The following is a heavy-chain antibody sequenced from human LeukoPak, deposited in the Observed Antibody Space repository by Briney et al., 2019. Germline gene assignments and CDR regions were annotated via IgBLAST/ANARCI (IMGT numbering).Heavy chain of an antibody. D-gene: IGHD5-24*01. V-gene: IGHV4-59*08. CDR1: GGSIRNYY. CDR2: IYNSGST. J-gene: IGHJ4*02. Sequence: SETLSLTCSVSGGSIRNYYWSWIRQPPGKGVERIGYIYNSGSTNYNPSLKSRVTISVDTSKNQFSLKLSSVTAADTAVYYCARHGGGYPFDYWGQGTLVTVSS. CDR3: ARHGGGYPFDY.